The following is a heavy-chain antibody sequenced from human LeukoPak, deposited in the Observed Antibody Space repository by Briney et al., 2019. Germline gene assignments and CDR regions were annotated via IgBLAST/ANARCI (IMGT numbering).Heavy chain of an antibody. V-gene: IGHV3-74*01. J-gene: IGHJ4*02. CDR1: GFTFSNYW. Sequence: GGSLRLSCAASGFTFSNYWMHWVRQAPGKGLVWVSRISSDGSTTNYAGPVKGRFTISRDNAKNTQYLQMNSLRAEDTAVYYCARQYSGSYFYWGQGTLVTVSS. D-gene: IGHD1-26*01. CDR3: ARQYSGSYFY. CDR2: ISSDGSTT.